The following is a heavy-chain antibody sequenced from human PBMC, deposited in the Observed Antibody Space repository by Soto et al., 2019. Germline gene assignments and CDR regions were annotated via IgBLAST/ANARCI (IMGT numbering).Heavy chain of an antibody. J-gene: IGHJ4*02. V-gene: IGHV1-24*01. CDR2: LDPEDGET. D-gene: IGHD6-25*01. Sequence: ALVKRSRKISGYTNTLYLVGWGRQTKGKGLEWMGGLDPEDGETIYAQKLQGRVTMTTGTSRSTAYMVLSSLRSDDTDLYYCARERLAAARERYFDFWGEGTLVTVSS. CDR3: ARERLAAARERYFDF. CDR1: GYTNTLYL.